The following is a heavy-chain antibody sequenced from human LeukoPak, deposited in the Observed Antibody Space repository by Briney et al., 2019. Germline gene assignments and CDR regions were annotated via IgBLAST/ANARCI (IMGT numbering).Heavy chain of an antibody. D-gene: IGHD6-6*01. CDR3: ARQSTLGSSGFDS. CDR1: RFTFNGYW. J-gene: IGHJ4*02. CDR2: TNEDRSEK. V-gene: IGHV3-7*01. Sequence: GGSLRLSCAASRFTFNGYWMSWVRQAPGKGLEWVANTNEDRSEKYYVDSVKGRFTISRDNAKKSLYLQLNSLRAEDTAVYYCARQSTLGSSGFDSWGQGTLVTVSS.